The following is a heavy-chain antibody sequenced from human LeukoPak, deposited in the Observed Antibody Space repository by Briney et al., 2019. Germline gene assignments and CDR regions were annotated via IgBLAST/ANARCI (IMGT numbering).Heavy chain of an antibody. CDR2: IYTSGST. J-gene: IGHJ4*02. Sequence: SETLSLTCTVSGGSISIHYWSWIRQPAGKGLEWIGHIYTSGSTNYNPSLKSRVTMSIDTSKNQFSLTLSSVTAADTAVYYCARGPTTVTRAFDYWGQGSLVTVSS. CDR3: ARGPTTVTRAFDY. CDR1: GGSISIHY. V-gene: IGHV4-4*07. D-gene: IGHD4-17*01.